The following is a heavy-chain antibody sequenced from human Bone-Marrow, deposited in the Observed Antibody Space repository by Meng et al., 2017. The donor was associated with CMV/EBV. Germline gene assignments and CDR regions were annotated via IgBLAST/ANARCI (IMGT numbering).Heavy chain of an antibody. CDR1: GFTVSSNY. CDR3: ARDSLVGATGAIPTNYYYYYGMDV. Sequence: GGSLRLSCAASGFTVSSNYMSWVRQAPGKGLEWVSVIYSGGSTYYADSVKGRFTISRDNSKNTLYLQMNSLRVEDTAVDYCARDSLVGATGAIPTNYYYYYGMDVWGQGPAVTVSS. CDR2: IYSGGST. D-gene: IGHD1-26*01. J-gene: IGHJ6*02. V-gene: IGHV3-53*01.